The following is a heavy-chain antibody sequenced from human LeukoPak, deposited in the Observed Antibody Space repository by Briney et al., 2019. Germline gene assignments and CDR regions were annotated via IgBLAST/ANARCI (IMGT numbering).Heavy chain of an antibody. CDR3: ARDNSVGDSAWWFDP. J-gene: IGHJ5*02. V-gene: IGHV1-46*01. CDR2: INPSGGNT. D-gene: IGHD5-12*01. Sequence: GASVKVSCKASGYTFTSYYMHWVRQAPGQGLEWMGIINPSGGNTSYAQKFQGRVTMTRDMSTSTVYMELSSLRSEDTAVYYCARDNSVGDSAWWFDPWGQGTQVTVSS. CDR1: GYTFTSYY.